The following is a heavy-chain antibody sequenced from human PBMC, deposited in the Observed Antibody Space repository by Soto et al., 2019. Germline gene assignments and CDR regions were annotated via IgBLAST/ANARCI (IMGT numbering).Heavy chain of an antibody. J-gene: IGHJ5*02. CDR1: GGTFSSYD. CDR3: ARADDILTGQFDP. Sequence: EASVKVSCKTSGGTFSSYDISWVRQSPGQGLEWMGWINPNSGATNYAQKFQDWVTMTSDTSISTAYMELTRLKSDDTAVYYCARADDILTGQFDPWGQGTLVTVSS. CDR2: INPNSGAT. D-gene: IGHD3-9*01. V-gene: IGHV1-2*04.